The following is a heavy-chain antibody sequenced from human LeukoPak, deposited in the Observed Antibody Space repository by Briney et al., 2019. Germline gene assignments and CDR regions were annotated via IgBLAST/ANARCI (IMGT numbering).Heavy chain of an antibody. Sequence: SETLSLTCTVSGGSISSSDFNWGWIRQPPGKGLEWIGVISYSGSTYYNPSLKSRVTISVDTSKSHFSLKLSSVTAADTAVYYCARAQSRGYSYGPFDYWGQGTLVSVSS. CDR2: ISYSGST. V-gene: IGHV4-39*07. D-gene: IGHD5-18*01. J-gene: IGHJ4*02. CDR1: GGSISSSDFN. CDR3: ARAQSRGYSYGPFDY.